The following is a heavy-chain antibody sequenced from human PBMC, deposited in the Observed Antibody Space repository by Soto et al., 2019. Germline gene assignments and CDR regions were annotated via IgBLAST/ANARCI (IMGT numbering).Heavy chain of an antibody. CDR2: IYYSGSA. D-gene: IGHD6-6*01. J-gene: IGHJ6*03. CDR1: GASISSYY. V-gene: IGHV4-59*03. CDR3: AAALGSPAMGYYYYMDV. Sequence: SETLSLTCTVSGASISSYYWSWIRQPPGKGLEWIGYIYYSGSANYNPSLKSRVTISVDMSTSTAYMELSSLRSEDTAVYYCAAALGSPAMGYYYYMDVWGKGTTVTVSS.